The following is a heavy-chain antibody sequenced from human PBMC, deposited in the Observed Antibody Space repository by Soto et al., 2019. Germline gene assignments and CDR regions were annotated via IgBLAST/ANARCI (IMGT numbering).Heavy chain of an antibody. Sequence: EVQLVESGGGLIQPGGSLRLSCAASGFTVSSNYMSWVRQAPGKGLEWVSVIYSGGSTYYADSVKGRFTISRDNSKNTLYLQMNSLRAEDTAVYYCARERGIAVAATGEYYYYGMDVWGQGTTVTVSS. CDR3: ARERGIAVAATGEYYYYGMDV. V-gene: IGHV3-53*01. CDR1: GFTVSSNY. D-gene: IGHD6-19*01. J-gene: IGHJ6*02. CDR2: IYSGGST.